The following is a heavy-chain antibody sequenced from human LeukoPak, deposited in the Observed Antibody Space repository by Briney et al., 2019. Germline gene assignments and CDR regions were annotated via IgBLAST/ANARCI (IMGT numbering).Heavy chain of an antibody. CDR1: GFTFSTYW. J-gene: IGHJ4*02. CDR2: IKQDGSDK. Sequence: GGSLRLSCAASGFTFSTYWMAWVRQAPGKGGEWVANIKQDGSDKYYVDSVKGPFTMSRDNAKKSLYLQMTSLRAEDTAVYYCARDNLGVLDYWGQGTLVTVSS. D-gene: IGHD3-10*01. CDR3: ARDNLGVLDY. V-gene: IGHV3-7*01.